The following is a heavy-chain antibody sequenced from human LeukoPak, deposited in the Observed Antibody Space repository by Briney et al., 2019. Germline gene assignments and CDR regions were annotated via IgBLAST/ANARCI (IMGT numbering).Heavy chain of an antibody. CDR1: GFKFNNYG. D-gene: IGHD1-26*01. Sequence: GGSLRLSCTASGFKFNNYGMHWVRQAPGKGLDWVALIWYDGSDKYYTDSVKGRFTISRDNSKNTLYLDMNRLRPEDTAVYYCARGPNSGSYFFDYWGQGTLLTVSS. V-gene: IGHV3-33*01. CDR3: ARGPNSGSYFFDY. CDR2: IWYDGSDK. J-gene: IGHJ4*02.